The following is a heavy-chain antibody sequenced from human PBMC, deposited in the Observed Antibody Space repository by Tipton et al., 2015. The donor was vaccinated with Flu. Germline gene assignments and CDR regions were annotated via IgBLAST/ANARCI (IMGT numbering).Heavy chain of an antibody. Sequence: SLRLSCAASGFTFSSYAMSWVRQAPGKGLEWVSAISGSGGSTYYADSVKGRFTISRDNSKNTLYLQMNSLRAEDTAVYYCAKDLLANTAMFYYYYGMDVWGQGTTVTVSS. CDR1: GFTFSSYA. D-gene: IGHD5-18*01. CDR3: AKDLLANTAMFYYYYGMDV. CDR2: ISGSGGST. V-gene: IGHV3-23*01. J-gene: IGHJ6*02.